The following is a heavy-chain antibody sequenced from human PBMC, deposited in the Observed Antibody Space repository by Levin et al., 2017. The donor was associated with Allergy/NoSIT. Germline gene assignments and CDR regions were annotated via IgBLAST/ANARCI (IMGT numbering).Heavy chain of an antibody. CDR1: GFTFGDYA. D-gene: IGHD3-16*02. J-gene: IGHJ4*02. CDR3: ARGGPPNYNYNWGSYRDGYFDY. Sequence: GGSLRLSCTGSGFTFGDYAMSWVRQAPGKGLEWVGFIRNKAHGGTTEYAASVKGRLTISRDDSKSIAYLQMNSLKTEDTAVYFCARGGPPNYNYNWGSYRDGYFDYWGQGTLVTVSS. CDR2: IRNKAHGGTT. V-gene: IGHV3-49*04.